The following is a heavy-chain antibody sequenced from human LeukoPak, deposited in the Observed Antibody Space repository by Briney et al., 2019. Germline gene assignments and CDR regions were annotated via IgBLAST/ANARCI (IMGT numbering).Heavy chain of an antibody. CDR2: IKSKTDGGTT. V-gene: IGHV3-15*01. D-gene: IGHD2-2*01. CDR1: GFTFSNAW. J-gene: IGHJ5*02. CDR3: TTEGCSTNCPNWFDP. Sequence: GGSLRLSCAASGFTFSNAWMNWVRQAPGKGLEWVGRIKSKTDGGTTDYAAAVKGRFTISRDDSKNMLYLQMNSLIIEDTAVYYCTTEGCSTNCPNWFDPWGQGTLVTVSS.